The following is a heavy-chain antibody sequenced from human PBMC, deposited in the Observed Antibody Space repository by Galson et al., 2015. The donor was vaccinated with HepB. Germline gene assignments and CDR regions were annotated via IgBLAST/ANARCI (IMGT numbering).Heavy chain of an antibody. CDR1: GGSISSYY. D-gene: IGHD4-17*01. Sequence: SETQSLTCTVSGGSISSYYWSWIRQPPGKGLEWIGYIYYSGSTNYNPSLKSRVTISVDTSKNQFSLKLSSVTAADTAVYYCARHGTTVTTFYYYYGMDVWGHGTTVTVSS. CDR2: IYYSGST. J-gene: IGHJ6*02. V-gene: IGHV4-59*08. CDR3: ARHGTTVTTFYYYYGMDV.